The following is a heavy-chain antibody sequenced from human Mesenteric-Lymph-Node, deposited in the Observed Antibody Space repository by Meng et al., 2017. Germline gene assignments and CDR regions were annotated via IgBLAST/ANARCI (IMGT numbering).Heavy chain of an antibody. CDR3: ARDNMGSINY. J-gene: IGHJ4*02. D-gene: IGHD1-26*01. V-gene: IGHV4-61*01. CDR2: NFNDGRT. Sequence: VQLQASVPGLVRPSQPLSLTCSVSGASVSINPSSWTWVRQPPGKGLEWIGYNFNDGRTNYNPSLKTRVTMSIDTSKNQFSLTLSSVTAADTAIYYCARDNMGSINYWGQGILVTVSS. CDR1: GASVSINPSS.